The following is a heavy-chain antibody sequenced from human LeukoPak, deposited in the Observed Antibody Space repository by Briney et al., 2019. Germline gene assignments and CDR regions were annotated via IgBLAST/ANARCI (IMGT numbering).Heavy chain of an antibody. CDR1: GFTFSTYW. CDR2: INQDGSAK. Sequence: PGGSLRLSCAASGFTFSTYWIFWVRQAPGKGLEWVANINQDGSAKYYVDSVKGRFTISRDNTKNSLYLQMNSLRVEDTAVYYCANKGVAESYWGQGTLVTVSS. V-gene: IGHV3-7*02. CDR3: ANKGVAESY. D-gene: IGHD2-15*01. J-gene: IGHJ1*01.